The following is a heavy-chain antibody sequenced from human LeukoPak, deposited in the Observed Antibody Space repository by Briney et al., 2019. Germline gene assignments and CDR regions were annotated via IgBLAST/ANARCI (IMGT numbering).Heavy chain of an antibody. D-gene: IGHD6-13*01. CDR1: GFTFSNYA. J-gene: IGHJ6*03. V-gene: IGHV3-23*01. Sequence: GGSLRLSCAASGFTFSNYAMNWVRQAPGKGLEWVSGISGSGGSTYYADSVKGRFTISRDNSKNTLYLQMNSLRAEDTAVYYCAKGSIWSSHYMDVWGKGTTVTVSS. CDR3: AKGSIWSSHYMDV. CDR2: ISGSGGST.